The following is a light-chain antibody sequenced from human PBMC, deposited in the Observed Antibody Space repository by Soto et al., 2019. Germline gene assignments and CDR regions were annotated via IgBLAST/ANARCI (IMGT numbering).Light chain of an antibody. CDR2: AAS. CDR1: QTIANY. J-gene: IGKJ1*01. V-gene: IGKV1-39*01. Sequence: DIQMTQSPSSLSASVGDRVTITCRASQTIANYLNWYQQRPGKAPKLLIYAASTLLSGVPSRFSGGSGTDFTLTIDSLQPEDFATYYCQQSFSSPWTFGQGTEVEIK. CDR3: QQSFSSPWT.